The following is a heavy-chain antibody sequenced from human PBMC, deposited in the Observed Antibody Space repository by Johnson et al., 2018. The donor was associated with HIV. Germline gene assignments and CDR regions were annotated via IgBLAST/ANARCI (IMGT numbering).Heavy chain of an antibody. D-gene: IGHD1-26*01. CDR3: ASRMYSGSSGGAFDI. CDR1: GFRFSSYA. CDR2: ISYDGSNK. Sequence: QVQLVESGGGVVQPGRSLRLSCVASGFRFSSYAVHWVRQAPGKGLEWVAVISYDGSNKYYADSVKGRFTISRDNAKNSLYLQMNSLRAEDTALYYCASRMYSGSSGGAFDIWGQGTMVTVSS. J-gene: IGHJ3*02. V-gene: IGHV3-30*04.